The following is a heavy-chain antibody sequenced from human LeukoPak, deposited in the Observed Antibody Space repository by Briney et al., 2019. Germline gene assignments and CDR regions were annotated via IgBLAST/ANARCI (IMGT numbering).Heavy chain of an antibody. J-gene: IGHJ3*02. CDR3: ARDRRRPLYYYDSSGYGPAFDI. V-gene: IGHV1-18*01. CDR2: ISAYNGNT. CDR1: GYTFTSYG. Sequence: GASVKVSCKASGYTFTSYGISWVRQAPGQGLEWMGWISAYNGNTNYAQKLQGRVTMTTDTSTSTAYMELRSLRSDDTAVYYCARDRRRPLYYYDSSGYGPAFDIWGQGTMVTVSS. D-gene: IGHD3-22*01.